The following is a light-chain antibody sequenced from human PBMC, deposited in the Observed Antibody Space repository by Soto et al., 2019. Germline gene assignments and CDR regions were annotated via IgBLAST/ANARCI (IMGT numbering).Light chain of an antibody. J-gene: IGLJ1*01. CDR2: EAS. V-gene: IGLV2-18*01. CDR1: STDFVSYNR. CDR3: SLYTSENTYV. Sequence: QSALTQPPSVSGSPEQSVTISRTGTSTDFVSYNRVSWYQQPPGTAPKLIIYEASNRPSGVPDRFSGSKSGNTASLTISGLQAADEADYYCSLYTSENTYVFGTGTKVTVL.